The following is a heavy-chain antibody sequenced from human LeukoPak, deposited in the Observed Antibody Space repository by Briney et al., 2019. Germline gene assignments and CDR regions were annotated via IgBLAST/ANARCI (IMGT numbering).Heavy chain of an antibody. CDR1: GYSIISDYL. Sequence: TSETLSLTCIVSGYSIISDYLWGWVRQPPGKGPEWIGSIFHSGDVYYNPSLTSRVTLSVDPSNNRFSLKVTSVTAADTAIYYCARVVASTSIDFWGQGTLVTVSS. V-gene: IGHV4-38-2*02. D-gene: IGHD2-15*01. CDR2: IFHSGDV. J-gene: IGHJ4*02. CDR3: ARVVASTSIDF.